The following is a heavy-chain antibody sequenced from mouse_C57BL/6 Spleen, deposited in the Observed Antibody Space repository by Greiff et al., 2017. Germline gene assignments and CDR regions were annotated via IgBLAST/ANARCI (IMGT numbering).Heavy chain of an antibody. Sequence: EVKLVESGPELVKPGASVKMSCKASGYTFTDYNMHWVKQSHGKSLEWIGYINPNNGGTSYNQKFKGKATLTVNKSSSTAYMELRSLTSEDSAVYYCARDATVVATDYAMDYWGQGTSVTVSS. D-gene: IGHD1-1*01. J-gene: IGHJ4*01. CDR1: GYTFTDYN. V-gene: IGHV1-22*01. CDR2: INPNNGGT. CDR3: ARDATVVATDYAMDY.